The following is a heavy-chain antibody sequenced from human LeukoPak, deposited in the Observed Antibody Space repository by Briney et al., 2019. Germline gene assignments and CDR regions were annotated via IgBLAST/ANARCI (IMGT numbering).Heavy chain of an antibody. CDR2: INPNSGGT. J-gene: IGHJ6*03. CDR3: ARVSSGRANYYYYMDV. Sequence: ASVKVSCKASGYTFTGYYMHWVRQAPGQGLEWMGWINPNSGGTNYAQKFQGRVTMTRDTSISTAYMELSRLRSDDTAVYCCARVSSGRANYYYYMDVWGKGTTATVSS. V-gene: IGHV1-2*02. D-gene: IGHD1-26*01. CDR1: GYTFTGYY.